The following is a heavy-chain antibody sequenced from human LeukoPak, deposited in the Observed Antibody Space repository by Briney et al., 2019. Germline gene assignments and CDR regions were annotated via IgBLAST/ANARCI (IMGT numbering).Heavy chain of an antibody. V-gene: IGHV4-59*08. Sequence: SETLSLTCTVSGGSISSYYWSWIRQPPGKGLEWIGYIYYSGSTNYNPSLKSRVTMSVDTSKNQFSLKLSSVTAADTAVYYCARHLPYGGNSRGYYYGMDVWGQGTTVTVSS. CDR1: GGSISSYY. CDR3: ARHLPYGGNSRGYYYGMDV. CDR2: IYYSGST. J-gene: IGHJ6*02. D-gene: IGHD4-23*01.